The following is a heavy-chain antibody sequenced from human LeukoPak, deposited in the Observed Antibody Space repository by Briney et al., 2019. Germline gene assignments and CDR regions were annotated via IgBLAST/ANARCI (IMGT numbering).Heavy chain of an antibody. CDR1: GGSISSYY. V-gene: IGHV4-59*12. CDR2: IYYSGIT. CDR3: AREGIVRTYDQ. Sequence: SETLSLTCTVSGGSISSYYWSWIRQPPGKGLEWIACIYYSGITYYNPSLKSRVTISLDTSKNHFSLRLRSVTAADTAVYYCAREGIVRTYDQWGQGILVTVSS. D-gene: IGHD2/OR15-2a*01. J-gene: IGHJ4*02.